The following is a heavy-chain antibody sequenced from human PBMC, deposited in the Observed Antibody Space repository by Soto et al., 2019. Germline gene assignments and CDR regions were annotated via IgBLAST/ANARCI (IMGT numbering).Heavy chain of an antibody. J-gene: IGHJ4*02. D-gene: IGHD3-22*01. CDR1: GFTFSSYG. V-gene: IGHV3-30*18. Sequence: PGGSLRLSCAASGFTFSSYGMHWVRQAPGKGLEWVAVISYDGSNKYYADSVKGRFTISRDNSKNTLYLQMNSLRAEDTAVYYCAKIKGGRSGYYPPFDYWGQGTLVTVSS. CDR2: ISYDGSNK. CDR3: AKIKGGRSGYYPPFDY.